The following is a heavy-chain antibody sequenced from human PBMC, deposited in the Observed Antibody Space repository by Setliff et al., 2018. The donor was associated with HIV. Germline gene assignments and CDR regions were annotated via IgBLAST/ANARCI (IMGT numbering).Heavy chain of an antibody. J-gene: IGHJ4*02. CDR3: ARDWPSSTAAGDC. CDR2: IKQDGSDK. CDR1: GFAFSGHQ. V-gene: IGHV3-7*01. D-gene: IGHD6-6*01. Sequence: GGSLRLSCAASGFAFSGHQMSWVRQAPGKGLEWVAKIKQDGSDKYYVDSVKGRVTISRDDAKNSLYLEMNSLTVEDTALYYCARDWPSSTAAGDCWGQGTLVTVSS.